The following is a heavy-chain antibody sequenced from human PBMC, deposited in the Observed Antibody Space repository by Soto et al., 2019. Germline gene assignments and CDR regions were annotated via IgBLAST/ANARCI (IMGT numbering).Heavy chain of an antibody. V-gene: IGHV3-23*01. CDR2: ISGSGGST. CDR3: AKDRQGHINSLTLTA. D-gene: IGHD2-21*01. CDR1: EFTFSSYA. Sequence: GGSLRLSCAASEFTFSSYAMSWVRQAPGKGLEWVSTISGSGGSTNYADSVKGRFTISRDNSKNTLYLQMNSLRAEDTAVYYCAKDRQGHINSLTLTAWGQGTLVTVSS. J-gene: IGHJ5*02.